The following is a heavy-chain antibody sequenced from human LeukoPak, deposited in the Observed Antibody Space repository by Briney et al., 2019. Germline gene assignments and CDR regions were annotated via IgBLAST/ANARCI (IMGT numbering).Heavy chain of an antibody. J-gene: IGHJ4*02. Sequence: ASVKVSCKASGYTFTGYYMHWVRQAPGQGLEWMGWINPNSGGTNYAQKFQGRVTMTRDTSISKAYMELSRLRSDDTAVYYCARVGAAAGTYFDYWGQGTLVTVSS. V-gene: IGHV1-2*02. CDR3: ARVGAAAGTYFDY. CDR2: INPNSGGT. D-gene: IGHD6-13*01. CDR1: GYTFTGYY.